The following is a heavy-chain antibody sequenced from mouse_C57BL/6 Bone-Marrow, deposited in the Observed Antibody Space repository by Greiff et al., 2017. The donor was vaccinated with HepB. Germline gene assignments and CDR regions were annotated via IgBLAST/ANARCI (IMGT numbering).Heavy chain of an antibody. CDR3: ASYGPRNYFDY. J-gene: IGHJ2*01. D-gene: IGHD1-1*01. CDR2: IDPSDSYT. V-gene: IGHV1-50*01. Sequence: QVQLQQSGAELVKPGASVKLSCKASGYTFTSYWMQWVKQRPGQGLEWIGEIDPSDSYTNSNQKFKGKATLTVDTSSSTAYMQLSSLTSEDSAVYYCASYGPRNYFDYWGQGTTLTVSS. CDR1: GYTFTSYW.